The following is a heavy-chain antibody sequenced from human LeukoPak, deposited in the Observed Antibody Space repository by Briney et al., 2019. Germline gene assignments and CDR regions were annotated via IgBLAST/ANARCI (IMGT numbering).Heavy chain of an antibody. J-gene: IGHJ6*03. CDR1: GGTFSSYA. Sequence: GASVKVSCKASGGTFSSYAISWVRQAPGQGLEWMGGIIPIFGTANYAQKFQGRVTINTDESTSTAYMELSSLRSEDTAVYYCAGRRCGGDCYSGYYYYMDVWGKGTTVTVSS. CDR2: IIPIFGTA. V-gene: IGHV1-69*05. CDR3: AGRRCGGDCYSGYYYYMDV. D-gene: IGHD2-21*02.